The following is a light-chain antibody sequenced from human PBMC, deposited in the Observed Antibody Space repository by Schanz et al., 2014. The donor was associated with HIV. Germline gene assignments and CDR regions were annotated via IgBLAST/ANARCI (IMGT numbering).Light chain of an antibody. CDR2: DNT. Sequence: QSVLAQPPSVSGAPGQRVTISCTGTSSNIGAGYDVHWYQLLPGTAPTLLIFDNTNRPSGVPARFSGSKSGSSASLAISGLQAEDEADYFCQSFDISVNGVIFGGGTKVTVL. J-gene: IGLJ2*01. V-gene: IGLV1-40*01. CDR1: SSNIGAGYD. CDR3: QSFDISVNGVI.